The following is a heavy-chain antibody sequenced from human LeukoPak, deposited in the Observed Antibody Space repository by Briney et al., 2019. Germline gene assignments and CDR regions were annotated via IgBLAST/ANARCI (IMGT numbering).Heavy chain of an antibody. CDR2: TYSAGST. Sequence: GGSLRLSCAASGFIVSDTYMSWVRQAPGKGLEWVLLTYSAGSTHYADSVKGRFTVSRDTSKNILSLQMNSLRAEDTAVYYCARGKSGIFSRPFDYWGLGTLVTVSS. D-gene: IGHD1-1*01. CDR1: GFIVSDTY. J-gene: IGHJ4*02. CDR3: ARGKSGIFSRPFDY. V-gene: IGHV3-66*01.